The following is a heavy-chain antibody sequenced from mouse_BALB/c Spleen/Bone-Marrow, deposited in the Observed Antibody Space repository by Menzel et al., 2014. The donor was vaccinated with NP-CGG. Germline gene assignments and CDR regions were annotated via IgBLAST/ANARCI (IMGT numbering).Heavy chain of an antibody. D-gene: IGHD4-1*01. CDR1: GYAFTNYW. Sequence: QVQLQQSGVELVRPGTSVKVSCKASGYAFTNYWIEWVKQRPGQGLEWIGVINPGSGGINYNEKFKGKATLTADKSSNTAYMQLSSLTSDDSAVYLCARELGRGFAYWGQGTLVTVSA. CDR3: ARELGRGFAY. CDR2: INPGSGGI. V-gene: IGHV1-54*01. J-gene: IGHJ3*01.